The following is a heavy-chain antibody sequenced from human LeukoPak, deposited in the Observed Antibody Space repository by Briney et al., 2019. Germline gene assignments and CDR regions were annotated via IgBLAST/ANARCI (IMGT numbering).Heavy chain of an antibody. J-gene: IGHJ4*02. D-gene: IGHD6-19*01. CDR2: IIPIFGTA. CDR3: ARGRDSSGWPLDY. CDR1: GGTFSSYA. Sequence: SVKVSCKASGGTFSSYAISWVRQAPGQGLEWMGGIIPIFGTANYVQKFQGRVTITTDESTSTAYMELSSLRSEDTAVYYCARGRDSSGWPLDYWGQGTLVTVSS. V-gene: IGHV1-69*05.